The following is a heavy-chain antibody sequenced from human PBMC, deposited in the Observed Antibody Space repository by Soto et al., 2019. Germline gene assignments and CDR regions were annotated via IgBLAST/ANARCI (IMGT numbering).Heavy chain of an antibody. Sequence: PGGSLRLSCAASGFTFSDYYMSWIRQAPGKGLEWVSYISSSSSYTNYADSVKGRFTISRDNAKNSLYLQMNSLRAEDTAVYYCAKGDRSYCGADCYSDHWGQGTLVTVSS. CDR2: ISSSSSYT. J-gene: IGHJ5*02. CDR3: AKGDRSYCGADCYSDH. D-gene: IGHD2-21*02. CDR1: GFTFSDYY. V-gene: IGHV3-11*05.